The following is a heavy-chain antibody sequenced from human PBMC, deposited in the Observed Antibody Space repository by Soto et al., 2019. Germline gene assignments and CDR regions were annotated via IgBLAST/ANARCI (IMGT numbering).Heavy chain of an antibody. CDR1: GDSVSSNSAA. J-gene: IGHJ6*02. D-gene: IGHD6-19*01. CDR2: TYYRSKWYN. CDR3: ARDWAVDEDYYYYGMDV. Sequence: SQTLSLTCAISGDSVSSNSAAWNWIRQSPSRGLEWLGRTYYRSKWYNDYAVSVKSRITINPDTSKNQFSLQLNSVTPEDTAVYYCARDWAVDEDYYYYGMDVWGQGTTVTVSS. V-gene: IGHV6-1*01.